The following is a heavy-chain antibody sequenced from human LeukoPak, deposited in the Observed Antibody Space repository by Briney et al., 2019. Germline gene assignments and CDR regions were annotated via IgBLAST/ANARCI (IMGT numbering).Heavy chain of an antibody. CDR3: ARDYGGNSDFDY. J-gene: IGHJ4*02. Sequence: PGGSLRLSCGASGFTFSSYSMHWVRQDPGKGLEWVAVISDDGINKYYADSVKGRFTISRDNSRNTLYLQMNSLRAEDTAVYYCARDYGGNSDFDYWGQGTLVTVSS. CDR2: ISDDGINK. D-gene: IGHD4-23*01. V-gene: IGHV3-30-3*01. CDR1: GFTFSSYS.